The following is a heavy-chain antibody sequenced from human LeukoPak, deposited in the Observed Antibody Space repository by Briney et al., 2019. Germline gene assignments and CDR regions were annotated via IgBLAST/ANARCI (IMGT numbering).Heavy chain of an antibody. CDR3: ARVTWAYYYDSSGYSNAFDI. J-gene: IGHJ3*02. Sequence: GGSLRLSCTASGFTFSSYSMNWVRQAPGKGLEWVSGINWNGGSTGYADSVKGRFTISRDNAKNSLYLQMNSLRAEDTALYYCARVTWAYYYDSSGYSNAFDIWGQGTMVTVSS. V-gene: IGHV3-20*04. CDR2: INWNGGST. CDR1: GFTFSSYS. D-gene: IGHD3-22*01.